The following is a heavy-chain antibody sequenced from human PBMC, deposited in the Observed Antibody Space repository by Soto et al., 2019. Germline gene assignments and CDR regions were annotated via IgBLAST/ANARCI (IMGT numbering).Heavy chain of an antibody. Sequence: PSETLSLTCTVSGASVRSGGYYWSWIRQPPGKGLEWIGYIHDSGSTHYNPSLKSRITISVDTSKNQFSLKLNSVTAADTAVYYCARVPDRWGQGTLVTVSS. CDR3: ARVPDR. J-gene: IGHJ5*02. D-gene: IGHD2-2*01. CDR2: IHDSGST. CDR1: GASVRSGGYY. V-gene: IGHV4-61*08.